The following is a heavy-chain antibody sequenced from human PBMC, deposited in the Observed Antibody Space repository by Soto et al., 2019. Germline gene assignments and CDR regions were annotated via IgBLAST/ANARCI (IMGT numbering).Heavy chain of an antibody. CDR1: GGSISSYY. V-gene: IGHV4-59*01. Sequence: SETLSLTCTVSGGSISSYYWSWIRQPPGKGLEWIGYIYYSGSTNYNPSLKSRVTISVDTSKNQFSLKLSSVTAADTAVYYCARVPGRLRFLEWSREYYFDYWGQGTLVTVSS. D-gene: IGHD3-3*01. CDR2: IYYSGST. J-gene: IGHJ4*02. CDR3: ARVPGRLRFLEWSREYYFDY.